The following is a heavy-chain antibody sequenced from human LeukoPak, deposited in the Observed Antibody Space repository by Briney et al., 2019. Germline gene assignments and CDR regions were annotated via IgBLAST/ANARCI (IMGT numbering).Heavy chain of an antibody. V-gene: IGHV4-39*01. Sequence: KPSETLSLTCTVSGGSISSSSYYWGWIRQPPGKGLEWIGSIYYTGNTDYNPSLKGRVTISVDTSKNQFSLKLSSVTAADTAVYYCARRSRSGHKVSWFDPWGQGTLVTVSS. J-gene: IGHJ5*02. D-gene: IGHD5/OR15-5a*01. CDR2: IYYTGNT. CDR3: ARRSRSGHKVSWFDP. CDR1: GGSISSSSYY.